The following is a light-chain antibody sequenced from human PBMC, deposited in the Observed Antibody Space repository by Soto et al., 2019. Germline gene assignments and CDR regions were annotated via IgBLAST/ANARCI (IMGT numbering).Light chain of an antibody. CDR3: QRYGSSPGT. V-gene: IGKV3-20*01. CDR2: GAS. CDR1: QSVSSSY. Sequence: EIVLTQSPGTLSLSPGERATLSCRASQSVSSSYLAWYQQKPVQAPRLLIYGASSRATGIPDRFSGSGSRTDFTLTISRLEPEDVAVYYCQRYGSSPGTFGQGTKLEIK. J-gene: IGKJ2*01.